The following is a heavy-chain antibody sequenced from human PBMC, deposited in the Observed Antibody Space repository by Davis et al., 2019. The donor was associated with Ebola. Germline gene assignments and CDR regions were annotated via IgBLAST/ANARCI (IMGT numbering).Heavy chain of an antibody. Sequence: GESLKISCAASGFTFSSYAMHWVRQAPGKGLEWVAVISYDGSNKYYADSVKGRFTISRDNSKNTLYLQMNSLRAEDTAVYYCARDLRTTNYYYYGMDVWGQGTTVTVSS. CDR3: ARDLRTTNYYYYGMDV. V-gene: IGHV3-30-3*01. D-gene: IGHD4-17*01. CDR2: ISYDGSNK. CDR1: GFTFSSYA. J-gene: IGHJ6*02.